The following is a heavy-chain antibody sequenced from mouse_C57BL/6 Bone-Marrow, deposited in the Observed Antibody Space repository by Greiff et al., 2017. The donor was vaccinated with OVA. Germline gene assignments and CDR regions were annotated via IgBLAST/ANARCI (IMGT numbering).Heavy chain of an antibody. V-gene: IGHV5-4*01. CDR2: ISDGGSYT. J-gene: IGHJ4*01. CDR3: ARYGPYAMDY. CDR1: GFTFSSYA. D-gene: IGHD1-1*01. Sequence: EVQRVESGGGLVKPGGSLKLSCAASGFTFSSYAMSWVRQTPEKRLEWVATISDGGSYTYYPDNVKGRFTISRDNAKNNLYLQMSHLKSEDTAMYYCARYGPYAMDYWGQGTSVTVSS.